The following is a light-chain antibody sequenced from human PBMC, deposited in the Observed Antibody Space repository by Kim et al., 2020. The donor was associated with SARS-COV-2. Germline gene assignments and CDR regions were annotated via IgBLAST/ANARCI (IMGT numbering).Light chain of an antibody. Sequence: QSALTQPPSASGSPGQSVTISCTGTSSDVGRYNHVSWYQQHPGKAPKLMIYEVTTGSKSGNTASLTVSGLQAEDEADYYCNSYAANNNWVFGGGTQLTVL. CDR2: EVT. CDR1: SSDVGRYNH. V-gene: IGLV2-8*01. CDR3: NSYAANNNWV. J-gene: IGLJ3*02.